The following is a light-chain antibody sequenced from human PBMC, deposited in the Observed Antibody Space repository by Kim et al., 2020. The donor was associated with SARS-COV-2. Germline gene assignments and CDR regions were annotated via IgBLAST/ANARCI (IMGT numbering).Light chain of an antibody. J-gene: IGKJ3*01. CDR1: QSVSSSY. CDR2: GAS. Sequence: EIVLTQSPGTLSLSPGERATLSCRASQSVSSSYLAWYQQKPGQATRLLIYGASSRATGSPDRFSGSGSGTDFSLTISRREPEDFAVYYCQQYGSSPLFTFGPGTKVDIK. CDR3: QQYGSSPLFT. V-gene: IGKV3-20*01.